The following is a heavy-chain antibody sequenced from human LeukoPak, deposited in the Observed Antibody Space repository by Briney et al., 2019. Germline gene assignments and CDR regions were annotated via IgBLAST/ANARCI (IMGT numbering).Heavy chain of an antibody. V-gene: IGHV3-30*18. CDR3: ANNIPRE. J-gene: IGHJ4*02. CDR1: GFTFSGYG. CDR2: ISYDGSNK. Sequence: SGRSLRLSCAASGFTFSGYGMHWVRQAPGKGLEWVAVISYDGSNKYYADSVKGRFTISRDNSKNTLYLQMNSLRAEDTAVYYCANNIPREWGQGTLVTVSS. D-gene: IGHD2-2*02.